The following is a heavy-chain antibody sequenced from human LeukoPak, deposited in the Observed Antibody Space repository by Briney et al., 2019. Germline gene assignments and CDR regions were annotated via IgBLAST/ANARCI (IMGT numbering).Heavy chain of an antibody. J-gene: IGHJ4*02. CDR1: GGTFSSYA. D-gene: IGHD6-19*01. CDR3: ARDGWAGPLSP. Sequence: WASVKVSCKASGGTFSSYAISWVRQAPGQGLEWMGGIIPIFGTANYAQKFQGRVTITADESTGTAYMELSSLRSEDTAVYYCARDGWAGPLSPWGQGTLVTVSS. CDR2: IIPIFGTA. V-gene: IGHV1-69*13.